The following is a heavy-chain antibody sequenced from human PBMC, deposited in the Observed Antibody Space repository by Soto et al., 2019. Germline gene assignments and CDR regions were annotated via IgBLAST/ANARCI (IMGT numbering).Heavy chain of an antibody. Sequence: QVQLQESGPGLVKPSGTLSLTCAVSGGSISSSNWWSWVRQPPGKGLEWVGEIYHSGSTNYNPSLTSRVTISVDKSKNQCSLKLSSVTAADTAVYYCAREGGSGDTAMVALDYWGQGTLVTVSS. CDR1: GGSISSSNW. CDR2: IYHSGST. D-gene: IGHD5-18*01. V-gene: IGHV4-4*02. CDR3: AREGGSGDTAMVALDY. J-gene: IGHJ4*02.